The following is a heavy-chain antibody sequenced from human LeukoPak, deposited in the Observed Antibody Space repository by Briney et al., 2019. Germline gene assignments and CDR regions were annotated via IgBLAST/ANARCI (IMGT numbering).Heavy chain of an antibody. J-gene: IGHJ4*02. CDR3: ARRIAVAGHYFDY. D-gene: IGHD6-19*01. CDR1: EYRFTSYW. Sequence: PGESLKISCKGSEYRFTSYWTGYLRQMPGKGLQWMGIIYPGDSDTRYNPSFQGQATITADKSISTAVLQSRSLKASDSAMYYCARRIAVAGHYFDYWGQGTLVSVSS. CDR2: IYPGDSDT. V-gene: IGHV5-51*01.